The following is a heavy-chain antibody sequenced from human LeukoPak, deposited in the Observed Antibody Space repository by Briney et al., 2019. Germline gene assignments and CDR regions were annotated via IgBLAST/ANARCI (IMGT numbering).Heavy chain of an antibody. D-gene: IGHD4-17*01. CDR1: GYTFTGYY. Sequence: ASVKVSCKASGYTFTGYYMHWVRQAPGQGLEWMGWINPNSGGTNYAQKFQGRVTMTRDTSISTAYMELSRLRSDDTAVYYCARAATVTTLFTDVWGHGTTVTVSS. CDR3: ARAATVTTLFTDV. J-gene: IGHJ6*02. CDR2: INPNSGGT. V-gene: IGHV1-2*02.